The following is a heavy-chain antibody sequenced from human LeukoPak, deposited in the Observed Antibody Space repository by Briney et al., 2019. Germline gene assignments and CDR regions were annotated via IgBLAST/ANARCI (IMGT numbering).Heavy chain of an antibody. CDR3: ANSVSSLI. CDR1: EITFRSYG. D-gene: IGHD3-22*01. V-gene: IGHV3-30*18. CDR2: ISYDGSHK. J-gene: IGHJ4*02. Sequence: GSSLKLSCAASEITFRSYGMHWVRQAPGKGLEWVAVISYDGSHKYYADSVKGRFSISRDNSKNTLYLQMNSLRAEDTAVYYCANSVSSLIWGQGTLVTVSS.